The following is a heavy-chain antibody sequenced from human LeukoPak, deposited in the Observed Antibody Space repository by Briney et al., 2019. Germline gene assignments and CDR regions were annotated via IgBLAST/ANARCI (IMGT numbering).Heavy chain of an antibody. Sequence: ASVKVSCKASGYTFTSYVMHWVRQAPGQRLEWMGWINAGNGNTKYSQKFQGRVTITRVTSASTVYMELSSLRSEDTAVYYCVRETGYCGGDCYSGAFDIWGQGTMVPVSS. CDR2: INAGNGNT. D-gene: IGHD2-21*02. J-gene: IGHJ3*02. CDR3: VRETGYCGGDCYSGAFDI. V-gene: IGHV1-3*01. CDR1: GYTFTSYV.